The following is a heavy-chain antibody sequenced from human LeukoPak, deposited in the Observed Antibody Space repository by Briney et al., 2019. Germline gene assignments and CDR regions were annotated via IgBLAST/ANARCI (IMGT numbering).Heavy chain of an antibody. CDR3: ARDAPSGSYYRAADY. J-gene: IGHJ4*02. CDR2: ISSSSSYI. D-gene: IGHD1-26*01. CDR1: GFTFSSYS. Sequence: GGSLRLSCAASGFTFSSYSMNWVRQAPGKGLEWVSSISSSSSYIYYADSVKGRYTISRDNAKNSLYLQMNSLRAEDTAVYYCARDAPSGSYYRAADYWGQGTLVTVSS. V-gene: IGHV3-21*01.